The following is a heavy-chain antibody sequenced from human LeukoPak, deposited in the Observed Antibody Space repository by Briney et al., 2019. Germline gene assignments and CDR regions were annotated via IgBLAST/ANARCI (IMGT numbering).Heavy chain of an antibody. D-gene: IGHD2-21*02. J-gene: IGHJ2*01. Sequence: SQTLSLTCTVSSGSICSGGYYWRWIRQHPGKGLEWIGYIYYSGSTYYNPSLKSRVTISVDTSKNQFSLKLSSVTAAATGVEYSARSGGAYWGGDCYPHWYIDLWGRGTLVTVSS. CDR2: IYYSGST. CDR3: ARSGGAYWGGDCYPHWYIDL. V-gene: IGHV4-31*03. CDR1: SGSICSGGYY.